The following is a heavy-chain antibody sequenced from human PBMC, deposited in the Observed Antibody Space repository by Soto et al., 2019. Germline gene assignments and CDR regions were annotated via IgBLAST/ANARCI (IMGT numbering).Heavy chain of an antibody. J-gene: IGHJ6*03. CDR2: MNPNSGNT. CDR3: ARPKTPYSGYDVREGYYYMDV. D-gene: IGHD5-12*01. CDR1: GYTFTSYD. Sequence: ASVKVSCKASGYTFTSYDTNWVRQATGQGLEWMGWMNPNSGNTGYAQKFQGRVTMTRNTSISTAYMELSSLRSEDTAVYYCARPKTPYSGYDVREGYYYMDVWGKGTTVTVSS. V-gene: IGHV1-8*01.